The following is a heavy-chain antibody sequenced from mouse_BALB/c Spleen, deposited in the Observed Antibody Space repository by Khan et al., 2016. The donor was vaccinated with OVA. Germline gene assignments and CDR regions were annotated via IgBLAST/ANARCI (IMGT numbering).Heavy chain of an antibody. Sequence: QVQLQQPGAELAKPGASVKMSCKASGYTFTSYWMHWVKQRPGQGLEWIGYINPSTGYTEYNQKFKDKATLTADKSSSTAYMQLSSLTSEDSAVYYCASSSGSSYAMDYWGRGPSVPVSS. D-gene: IGHD1-1*01. CDR1: GYTFTSYW. V-gene: IGHV1-7*01. J-gene: IGHJ4*01. CDR2: INPSTGYT. CDR3: ASSSGSSYAMDY.